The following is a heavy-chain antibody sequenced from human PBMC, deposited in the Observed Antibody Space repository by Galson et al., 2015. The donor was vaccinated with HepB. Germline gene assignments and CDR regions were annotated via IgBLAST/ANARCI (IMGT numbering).Heavy chain of an antibody. J-gene: IGHJ6*03. V-gene: IGHV3-11*01. Sequence: SLRLSCAASGFTFSDYYMSWIRQAPGKGLEWVSYISGSGSVIYYTDSVRGRFTISRDNAKNSLYLQMDSLRAEDTAVYYCARDQICSSSISCATYYYYMDVWGKGTTVTVSS. CDR3: ARDQICSSSISCATYYYYMDV. CDR1: GFTFSDYY. D-gene: IGHD2-2*01. CDR2: ISGSGSVI.